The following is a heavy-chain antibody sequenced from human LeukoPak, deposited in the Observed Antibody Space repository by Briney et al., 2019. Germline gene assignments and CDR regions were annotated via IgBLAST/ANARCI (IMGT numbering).Heavy chain of an antibody. CDR2: IYYSGST. CDR1: GGSISSYY. D-gene: IGHD2-2*01. J-gene: IGHJ4*02. CDR3: AREDKYQLLSL. V-gene: IGHV4-59*01. Sequence: PSETLSLTCTVSGGSISSYYWSWIRQPPGKGLEWIGYIYYSGSTNYNPSFKSRVTVSVDTSKNQFSLKLSSMTAADTAVYYCAREDKYQLLSLWGQGTLVTVSS.